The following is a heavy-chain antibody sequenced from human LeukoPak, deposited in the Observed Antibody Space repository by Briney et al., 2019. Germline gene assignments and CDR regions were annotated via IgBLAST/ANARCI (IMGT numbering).Heavy chain of an antibody. CDR1: GFSFSNYA. V-gene: IGHV3-23*01. Sequence: PGGSLRLSCVGSGFSFSNYAMVWVRQAPGKGLEWVSAIGGGGGNIHYAESVKGRFTISRDNSKNTLFLQMSSLRVDDTAMYYCAKDPNGDYVGAFDFWGQGALVSVSS. CDR3: AKDPNGDYVGAFDF. J-gene: IGHJ3*01. CDR2: IGGGGGNI. D-gene: IGHD4-17*01.